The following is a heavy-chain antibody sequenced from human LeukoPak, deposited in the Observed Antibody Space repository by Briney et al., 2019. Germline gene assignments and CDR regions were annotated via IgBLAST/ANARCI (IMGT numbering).Heavy chain of an antibody. CDR1: GFTFSSYW. V-gene: IGHV3-7*05. Sequence: GGSLRLSCAASGFTFSSYWVTWVRQAPGKGLEWVANIKKDGSEKYYVDSVKGRFTISRDNAKNSLYLQMNSLRAEDTAVYYCARDSTGSYLDYWGQGTLVTVSS. J-gene: IGHJ4*02. CDR3: ARDSTGSYLDY. D-gene: IGHD3-10*01. CDR2: IKKDGSEK.